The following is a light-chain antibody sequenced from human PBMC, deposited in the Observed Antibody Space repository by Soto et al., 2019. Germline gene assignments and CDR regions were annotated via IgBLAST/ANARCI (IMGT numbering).Light chain of an antibody. V-gene: IGKV3-20*01. CDR1: QSVSNTY. CDR2: AAS. J-gene: IGKJ1*01. CDR3: QQYGRSRWT. Sequence: EIVLTQSPDTLSLFPGERATLSCRASQSVSNTYLAWYQQKPGQAPRPLISAASTRATGTPDRFSGSGSGTDFTLTISRLEPEDFAIYYCQQYGRSRWTFGQGTRVDIK.